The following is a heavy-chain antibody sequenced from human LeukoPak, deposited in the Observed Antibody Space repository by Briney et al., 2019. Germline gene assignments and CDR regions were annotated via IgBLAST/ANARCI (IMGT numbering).Heavy chain of an antibody. D-gene: IGHD6-13*01. CDR3: ARGEGEYSSSRTPNFDY. V-gene: IGHV4-4*02. CDR2: IYHSGST. CDR1: GGSISSSNW. Sequence: SGTLSLTCAVSGGSISSSNWWSWVRQPSGKGLEWIGEIYHSGSTNYNPSLKSRVTISVDKSKNQFSLKLSSVTAADTAVYYCARGEGEYSSSRTPNFDYWGQGTLVTVSS. J-gene: IGHJ4*02.